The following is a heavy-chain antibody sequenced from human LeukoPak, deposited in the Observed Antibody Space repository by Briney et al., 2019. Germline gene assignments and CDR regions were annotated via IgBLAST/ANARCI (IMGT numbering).Heavy chain of an antibody. J-gene: IGHJ4*02. Sequence: GGSLRLSCGASGFTFSNYWMHWVRQAPGKGLEWVSRINSDGSSTSYADSVKGRFTISRDNAKNTLHLQMNSLTVEDTAVYYCAKGGSYTIDYWGQGTLVTVSS. V-gene: IGHV3-74*01. CDR1: GFTFSNYW. D-gene: IGHD1-26*01. CDR2: INSDGSST. CDR3: AKGGSYTIDY.